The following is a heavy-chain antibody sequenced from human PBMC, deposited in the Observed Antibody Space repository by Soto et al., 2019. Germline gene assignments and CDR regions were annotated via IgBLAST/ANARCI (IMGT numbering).Heavy chain of an antibody. D-gene: IGHD5-12*01. V-gene: IGHV4-61*08. CDR2: IYYSGSS. CDR3: ARISRLAPVANTYYHSLDV. J-gene: IGHJ6*02. CDR1: GASVSTDGYY. Sequence: SSETLSLTCTVSGASVSTDGYYWSWIRQPPGRTLEWIGYIYYSGSSGYNPSLKSRVTASVDTSKNQFSLILSSVTAADTAVYFCARISRLAPVANTYYHSLDVWGQGTTVTVSS.